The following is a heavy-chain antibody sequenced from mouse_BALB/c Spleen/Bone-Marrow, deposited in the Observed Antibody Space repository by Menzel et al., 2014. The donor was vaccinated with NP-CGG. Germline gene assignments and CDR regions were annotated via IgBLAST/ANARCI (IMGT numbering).Heavy chain of an antibody. CDR3: ARLSYYGLTDY. D-gene: IGHD1-2*01. Sequence: EVQLQESGGGLVQPGGSLKLSCTASGFDFSRYWMSWVRQAPGKGLQWIGEINPESSTINYTPSLKDKFIISRDNAKNTLYLQMSKVRSEDTALYCCARLSYYGLTDYWGQGTTLTVSS. CDR2: INPESSTI. J-gene: IGHJ2*01. CDR1: GFDFSRYW. V-gene: IGHV4-1*02.